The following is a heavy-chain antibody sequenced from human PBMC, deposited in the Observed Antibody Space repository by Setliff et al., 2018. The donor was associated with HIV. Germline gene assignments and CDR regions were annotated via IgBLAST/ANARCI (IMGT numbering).Heavy chain of an antibody. Sequence: SVKVSCKASRSTFNSHTINWVRQATGQGLDWMGRIIPILGVANYAQRFQGKVTITADKSTSTAYMELTSLRFDDTAMYYCVRGVQSPPLYSYYYMDVWGEGTMVTVSS. D-gene: IGHD3-3*01. CDR2: IIPILGVA. J-gene: IGHJ6*03. CDR3: VRGVQSPPLYSYYYMDV. CDR1: RSTFNSHT. V-gene: IGHV1-69*02.